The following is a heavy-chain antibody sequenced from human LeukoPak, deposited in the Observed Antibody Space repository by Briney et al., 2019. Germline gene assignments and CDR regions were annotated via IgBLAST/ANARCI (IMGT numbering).Heavy chain of an antibody. CDR1: AYTFTRYY. D-gene: IGHD5-24*01. CDR2: ISPSGSST. J-gene: IGHJ5*02. CDR3: ATDHSMANTAWWFDP. V-gene: IGHV1-46*01. Sequence: GASVKVSCKTSAYTFTRYYTHWVRQAPGHGLEWMGVISPSGSSTTYAQKFQGRITMSRDTSTSTVYMELSSLRSEDTAFYYCATDHSMANTAWWFDPWGQGTLVTVSS.